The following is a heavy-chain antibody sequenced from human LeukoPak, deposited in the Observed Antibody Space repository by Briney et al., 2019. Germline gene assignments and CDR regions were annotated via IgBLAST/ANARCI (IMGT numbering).Heavy chain of an antibody. CDR2: INHSGST. J-gene: IGHJ4*02. CDR3: ARGTKTGYTGYDWNY. V-gene: IGHV4-34*01. CDR1: GGSFSGYY. Sequence: SETLSLTCAVYGGSFSGYYWSWIRQPPGKGLEWIGEINHSGSTSYNPSLKSRVTISVDTSSNQFSLILTSVTAADTAVYYCARGTKTGYTGYDWNYWGQGSLVTVSS. D-gene: IGHD5-12*01.